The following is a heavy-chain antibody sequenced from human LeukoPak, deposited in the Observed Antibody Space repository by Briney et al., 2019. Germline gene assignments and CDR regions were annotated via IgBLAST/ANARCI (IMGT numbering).Heavy chain of an antibody. CDR3: ARSVATVGTDDYFDY. Sequence: GESLKISCKGSGYSFTSYWIGWVRQMPGKGLEWMGIIYPGDSDTRYSPSFQGQVTISADKSISTAYLQWSSLKASDTAMYYCARSVATVGTDDYFDYWGQGTLVTVSS. CDR2: IYPGDSDT. J-gene: IGHJ4*02. V-gene: IGHV5-51*01. D-gene: IGHD6-13*01. CDR1: GYSFTSYW.